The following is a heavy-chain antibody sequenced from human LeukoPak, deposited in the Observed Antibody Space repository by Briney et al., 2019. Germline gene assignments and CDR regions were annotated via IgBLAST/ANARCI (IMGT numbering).Heavy chain of an antibody. CDR3: AKSSSIQVTTGRFDY. Sequence: PGGSLRLSCAASGFTFDDYAMHWVRQAPGKGLEWVSGISWNSGSINYADSVKGRLTISRDNAKNSLYLQMNSLRAEDTALYYCAKSSSIQVTTGRFDYWGQGTLVTVSS. J-gene: IGHJ4*02. CDR2: ISWNSGSI. D-gene: IGHD6-6*01. CDR1: GFTFDDYA. V-gene: IGHV3-9*01.